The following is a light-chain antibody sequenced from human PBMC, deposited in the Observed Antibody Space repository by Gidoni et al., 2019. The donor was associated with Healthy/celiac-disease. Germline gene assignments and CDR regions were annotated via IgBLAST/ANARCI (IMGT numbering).Light chain of an antibody. CDR2: DAS. Sequence: DIHITQSPSSLSASVGDRVTITCQASQDISNYLNWYQQKPGKAPKLLIYDASNLETGVPSRFSGSGSGTDFTFTISSLQPEDIATYYCQQYDNLPLYTFGQGTKLEIK. CDR1: QDISNY. V-gene: IGKV1-33*01. J-gene: IGKJ2*01. CDR3: QQYDNLPLYT.